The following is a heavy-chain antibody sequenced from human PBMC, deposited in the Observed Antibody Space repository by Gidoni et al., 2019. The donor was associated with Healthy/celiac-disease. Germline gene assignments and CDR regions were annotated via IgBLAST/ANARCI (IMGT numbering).Heavy chain of an antibody. D-gene: IGHD2-2*01. CDR3: TSNVVVPPYYYYGMDV. CDR2: IKSKTDGGTT. CDR1: GFPFSNAW. J-gene: IGHJ6*02. Sequence: EVQLVESGGGLVKPGGSLRLSCAAAGFPFSNAWMSWVRQAQGKGLEWGGRIKSKTDGGTTDYAAPVKGRFTISSDDSKNTLYLQMNNLKTEDTAVYYCTSNVVVPPYYYYGMDVWGQGTTVTVSS. V-gene: IGHV3-15*01.